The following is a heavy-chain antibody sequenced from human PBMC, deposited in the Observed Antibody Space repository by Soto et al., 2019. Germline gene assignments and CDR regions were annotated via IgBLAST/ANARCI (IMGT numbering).Heavy chain of an antibody. CDR3: ARSITIFGVVPLDYYYGMAV. CDR2: IWYDGSNK. Sequence: PGGSLRLSCAASGFTFSSYGMRWVRQAPGKGLEWVAVIWYDGSNKYYADSVKGRFTISRDNSKNTLYLQMNSLRAEDTAVYYWARSITIFGVVPLDYYYGMAVWGQGTTVTVSS. V-gene: IGHV3-33*01. CDR1: GFTFSSYG. J-gene: IGHJ6*02. D-gene: IGHD3-3*01.